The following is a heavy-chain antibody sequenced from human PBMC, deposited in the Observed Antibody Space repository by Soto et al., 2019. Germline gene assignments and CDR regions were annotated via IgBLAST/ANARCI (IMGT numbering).Heavy chain of an antibody. D-gene: IGHD6-19*01. CDR1: SGSISSGGYY. V-gene: IGHV4-31*03. Sequence: QVQLQESGPGLVKPSQTLSLTCTVSSGSISSGGYYWSWIRQHPGKDLEWIGYIYYRGSTYYNPSLKSRVTISVDTSKNQFSLKLSSVTAADTAVYYCARGEDSSGWYVGGYFDYWGQGTLVIVSS. CDR3: ARGEDSSGWYVGGYFDY. CDR2: IYYRGST. J-gene: IGHJ4*02.